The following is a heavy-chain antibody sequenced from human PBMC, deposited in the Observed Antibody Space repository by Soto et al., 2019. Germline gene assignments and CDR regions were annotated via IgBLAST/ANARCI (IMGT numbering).Heavy chain of an antibody. CDR3: ARAPRELLAEGPLFLGYYYGLDV. D-gene: IGHD3-22*01. CDR2: VFHAGNT. CDR1: GGSFRDAY. J-gene: IGHJ6*02. V-gene: IGHV4-34*02. Sequence: QVHLQPWGAALLKPSGTLSLTCAVSGGSFRDAYCSWVRQSPGRGLEGIGEVFHAGNTNYNPSLKSRVTLSADTAKNQFSLRLTSVTAADSAVYYCARAPRELLAEGPLFLGYYYGLDVWGQGTTVVVSS.